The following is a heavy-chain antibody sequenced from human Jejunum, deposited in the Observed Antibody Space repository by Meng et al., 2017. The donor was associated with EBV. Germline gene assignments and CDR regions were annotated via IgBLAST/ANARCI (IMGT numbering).Heavy chain of an antibody. J-gene: IGHJ4*02. CDR1: GFTFSDYA. CDR3: TKDVGVVLFDY. V-gene: IGHV3-23*01. D-gene: IGHD2-8*01. Sequence: DVPRLECGGGLVQPGGSLCISCGASGFTFSDYAMSWVRQAPRKGLEWVSTISNSGGNTHYADSVKGRFTISRDNSKNTLYLQMNSLRAEDTAVYYCTKDVGVVLFDYWGQGTLVTVSS. CDR2: ISNSGGNT.